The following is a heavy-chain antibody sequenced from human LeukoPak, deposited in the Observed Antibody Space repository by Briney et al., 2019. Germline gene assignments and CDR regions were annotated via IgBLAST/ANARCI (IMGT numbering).Heavy chain of an antibody. CDR1: GFTFSSYA. V-gene: IGHV3-30*04. D-gene: IGHD5-18*01. CDR3: ASGKYRYGDNWFDP. Sequence: GGSLRLSCAASGFTFSSYAMHWVRQAPGKGLEWVAVISYDGSNKYYADSVKGRFIISRDNSKNTLYLQMNSLRAEDTAVYFCASGKYRYGDNWFDPWGEGTLVTVSS. CDR2: ISYDGSNK. J-gene: IGHJ5*02.